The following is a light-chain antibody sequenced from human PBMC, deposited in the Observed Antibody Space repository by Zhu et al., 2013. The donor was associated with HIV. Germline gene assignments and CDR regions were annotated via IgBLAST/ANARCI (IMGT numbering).Light chain of an antibody. J-gene: IGKJ1*01. CDR3: LQHGHYPWT. CDR1: QVTRNW. V-gene: IGKV1-5*03. Sequence: DIQLTQSPSTLSASVGDTVTITCRASQVTRNWLAWFQQKPGKAPRLLIYEASTLDDGVPTQGSAAVHLGREFTLTISSLQPDDFATYFCLQHGHYPWTFGQRTKVEVK. CDR2: EAS.